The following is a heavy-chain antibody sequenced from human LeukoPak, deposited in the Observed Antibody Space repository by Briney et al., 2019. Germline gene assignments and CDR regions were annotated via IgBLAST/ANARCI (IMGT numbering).Heavy chain of an antibody. D-gene: IGHD6-6*01. CDR3: ARLWDSSSSLDY. Sequence: SETLSLTCTVSGGSISSYDWTWIRQPPGKGLGLEWIGYIYYSGGTNYNPSLKSRVTISIDTSKDQVSLKLSSVTAADTAVYYCARLWDSSSSLDYWGQGTLVTVSS. V-gene: IGHV4-59*08. J-gene: IGHJ4*02. CDR2: IYYSGGT. CDR1: GGSISSYD.